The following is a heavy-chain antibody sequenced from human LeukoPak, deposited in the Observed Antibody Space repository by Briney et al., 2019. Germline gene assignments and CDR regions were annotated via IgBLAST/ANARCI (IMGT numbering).Heavy chain of an antibody. J-gene: IGHJ5*02. CDR2: ISAYNGNT. D-gene: IGHD6-13*01. Sequence: GASVKVSCKASGYTFTSYGISWVRQAPGQGLEWMGWISAYNGNTNYAQKLQGRVTMTTDTSTSTAYMELRSLRSDDTAVYYCAYGSSSFFPYNWFDPWGQGTLVTVSS. V-gene: IGHV1-18*01. CDR3: AYGSSSFFPYNWFDP. CDR1: GYTFTSYG.